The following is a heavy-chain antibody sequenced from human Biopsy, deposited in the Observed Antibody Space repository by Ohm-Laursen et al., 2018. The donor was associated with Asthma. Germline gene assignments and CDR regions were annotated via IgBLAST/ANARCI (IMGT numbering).Heavy chain of an antibody. CDR1: GFTVSRDH. CDR2: IYSGGTS. J-gene: IGHJ4*02. Sequence: GSLRLSFAALGFTVSRDHMFWVRQAPGKGLEWVSVIYSGGTSHTADSVRGRFTISRDFSKNTLHLQMHSLRVEDTAVYYCARGDSSGWSHYYFDYWGQGTLVTVSS. D-gene: IGHD6-19*01. CDR3: ARGDSSGWSHYYFDY. V-gene: IGHV3-53*01.